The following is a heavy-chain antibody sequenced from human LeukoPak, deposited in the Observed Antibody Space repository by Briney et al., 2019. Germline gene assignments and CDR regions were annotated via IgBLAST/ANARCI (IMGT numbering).Heavy chain of an antibody. D-gene: IGHD3-3*01. V-gene: IGHV1-8*01. J-gene: IGHJ5*02. CDR2: MNPNSGNT. CDR3: ARGGYYDFWSGYYSYNWFDP. Sequence: GAPVKVSCKASGYTFTSYDINWVRQATGQGLEWMGWMNPNSGNTGYAQKFQGRVTMTRNTSISTAYMELSSLRSEDTAVYYCARGGYYDFWSGYYSYNWFDPWGQGTLVTVSS. CDR1: GYTFTSYD.